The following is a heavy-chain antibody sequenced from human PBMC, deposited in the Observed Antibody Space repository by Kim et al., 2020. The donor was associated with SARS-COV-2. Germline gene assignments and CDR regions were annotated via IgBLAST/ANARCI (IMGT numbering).Heavy chain of an antibody. J-gene: IGHJ6*02. Sequence: GGSLRLSCAASGFTFSSYAMHWVRQPPGKGLEWVAVISYDGRNKYYADSVKGRFTISRDNSKNTLYLQMNSLRAEDTAVYYCARESWHQRVYYYYYGMDVWGQATTLTVSS. CDR3: ARESWHQRVYYYYYGMDV. D-gene: IGHD6-25*01. CDR1: GFTFSSYA. CDR2: ISYDGRNK. V-gene: IGHV3-30*04.